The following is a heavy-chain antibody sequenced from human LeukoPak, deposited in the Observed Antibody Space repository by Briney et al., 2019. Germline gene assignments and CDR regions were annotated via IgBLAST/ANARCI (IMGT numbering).Heavy chain of an antibody. D-gene: IGHD2-15*01. V-gene: IGHV3-21*01. Sequence: PGGSLRLSCAASGFTFSSYSMNWVRQAPGKGLEWVSSISSSSYIYYADSVKGRFTISRDNAKNSLYLQMNSLRAEDTAVYYCARVPVVAATHYMDVWGKGTTVTVSS. CDR2: ISSSSYI. J-gene: IGHJ6*03. CDR3: ARVPVVAATHYMDV. CDR1: GFTFSSYS.